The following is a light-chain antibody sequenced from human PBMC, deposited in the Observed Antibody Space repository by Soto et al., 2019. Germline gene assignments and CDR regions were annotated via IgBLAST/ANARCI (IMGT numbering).Light chain of an antibody. CDR1: QRVSSSY. J-gene: IGKJ4*01. CDR3: QQYVSSALT. CDR2: GAS. V-gene: IGKV3-20*01. Sequence: EIVLTQYPGTLSLSPGERATRSCRASQRVSSSYLAWYQQKPGQAPRLHIYGASNRATGIPDRFDGSGFGRDFTLTISRMEPEDFAVYYCQQYVSSALTFGGGTKLEIK.